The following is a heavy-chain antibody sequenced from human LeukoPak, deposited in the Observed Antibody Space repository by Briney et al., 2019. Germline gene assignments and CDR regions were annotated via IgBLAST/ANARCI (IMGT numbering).Heavy chain of an antibody. J-gene: IGHJ3*02. D-gene: IGHD5-24*01. CDR2: INHSGST. CDR1: GGSFSGYY. Sequence: SETLSLTCAVYGGSFSGYYWSWIRQPPGKGLEWIGEINHSGSTNYNPSLKSRVTISVDTSKNQFSLKLSSVTAADTAVYYCGSGQERWLQLSAFDIWGQGTIVTVSS. CDR3: GSGQERWLQLSAFDI. V-gene: IGHV4-34*01.